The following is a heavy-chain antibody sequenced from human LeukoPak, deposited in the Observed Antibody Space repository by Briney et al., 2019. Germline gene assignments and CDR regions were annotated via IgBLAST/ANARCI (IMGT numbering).Heavy chain of an antibody. CDR3: ARSNCNSCYLGVWYYFDY. Sequence: SGGSLRLSCAASGITVSSNYMSWVRQAPGKGLEWVSVIYSDGRTYYAGSVKGRFTISRDCSKNTLLLQMNSLRAEDTAVYYCARSNCNSCYLGVWYYFDYWGQGAPVSVSS. CDR1: GITVSSNY. V-gene: IGHV3-66*01. CDR2: IYSDGRT. D-gene: IGHD1/OR15-1a*01. J-gene: IGHJ4*02.